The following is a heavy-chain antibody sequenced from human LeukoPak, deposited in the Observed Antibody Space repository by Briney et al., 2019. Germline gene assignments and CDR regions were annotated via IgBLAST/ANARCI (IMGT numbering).Heavy chain of an antibody. CDR3: ARDHDAFDI. J-gene: IGHJ3*02. CDR2: INPNSGGT. CDR1: GYTFTVYY. Sequence: ASVKVCCKASGYTFTVYYMHWVRQAPGQGLEWMGRINPNSGGTNYAQKFQDRVTMTRDTSISTAYMELSRLRSDDTAVYYCARDHDAFDIWGQGTMVTVSS. V-gene: IGHV1-2*06.